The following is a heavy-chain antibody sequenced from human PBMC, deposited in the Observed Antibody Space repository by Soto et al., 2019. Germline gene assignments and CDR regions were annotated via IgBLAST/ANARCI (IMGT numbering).Heavy chain of an antibody. CDR1: GGTVGNNY. J-gene: IGHJ4*01. Sequence: GCLRLSCAASGGTVGNNYISWIRHAPGKGLEWVSVTYSGGDTRYADSVKGRFTMSRDSTKNTVYLQMDSLRAEDTAVYFCASDVPVNVHGYSGQGSLDPVSA. V-gene: IGHV3-66*01. CDR3: ASDVPVNVHGY. D-gene: IGHD4-17*01. CDR2: TYSGGDT.